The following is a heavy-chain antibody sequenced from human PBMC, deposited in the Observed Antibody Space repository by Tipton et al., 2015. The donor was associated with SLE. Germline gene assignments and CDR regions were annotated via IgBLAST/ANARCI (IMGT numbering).Heavy chain of an antibody. D-gene: IGHD4-23*01. Sequence: TLSLTCAVYGGSFSGYYWSWIRQPPGKGLEWIGEINHSGSTNYNPSLKSRVTISVDTSKNQFSLKLSSVTAADTAVYYCARDDDYGGNSGFDYWGQGTLVTVSP. CDR2: INHSGST. CDR3: ARDDDYGGNSGFDY. V-gene: IGHV4-34*01. CDR1: GGSFSGYY. J-gene: IGHJ4*02.